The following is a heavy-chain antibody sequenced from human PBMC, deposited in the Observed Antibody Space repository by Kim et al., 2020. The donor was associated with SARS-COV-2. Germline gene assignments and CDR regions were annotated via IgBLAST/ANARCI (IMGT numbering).Heavy chain of an antibody. J-gene: IGHJ4*02. CDR3: ARGGGPFMVRGVIGLDY. V-gene: IGHV3-48*04. Sequence: GGSLRLSCAASGFTFSSYSMNWVRQAPGKGLEWVSYISSSSSTIYYADSVKGRFTISRDNAKNSLYLQMNSLRAEDTAVYYCARGGGPFMVRGVIGLDYWGQGTLVTVSS. CDR1: GFTFSSYS. D-gene: IGHD3-10*01. CDR2: ISSSSSTI.